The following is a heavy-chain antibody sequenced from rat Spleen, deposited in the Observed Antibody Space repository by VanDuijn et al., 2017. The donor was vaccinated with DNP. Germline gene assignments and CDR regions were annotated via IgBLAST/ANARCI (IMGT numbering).Heavy chain of an antibody. D-gene: IGHD1-4*01. V-gene: IGHV5-22*01. CDR3: ARHVLPLRVWDY. J-gene: IGHJ2*01. CDR2: IRYDGGST. CDR1: GFIFSDYY. Sequence: EVQLVESGGDSVQPGRSLKLSCAASGFIFSDYYMAWVRQAPTKGLEWVAYIRYDGGSTYNGDSVKGRFTISRDNAKSTLYLQINSLRSEDMATYYCARHVLPLRVWDYWGQGVMVTVSS.